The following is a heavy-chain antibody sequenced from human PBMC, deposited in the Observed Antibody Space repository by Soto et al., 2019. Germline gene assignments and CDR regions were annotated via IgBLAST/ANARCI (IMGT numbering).Heavy chain of an antibody. J-gene: IGHJ3*02. CDR2: ISAYNGNT. V-gene: IGHV1-18*01. CDR1: GYTFTSYG. CDR3: ARANLDVLLWFGELSPDFDI. Sequence: QVQLVQSGAEVKKPGASVKVSCKASGYTFTSYGISWVRQAPGQGLEWMGWISAYNGNTNYAQKLQGRVTMTTDTSTSTAYMELRSLRSDDTAVYYCARANLDVLLWFGELSPDFDIWGQGTMVTVSS. D-gene: IGHD3-10*01.